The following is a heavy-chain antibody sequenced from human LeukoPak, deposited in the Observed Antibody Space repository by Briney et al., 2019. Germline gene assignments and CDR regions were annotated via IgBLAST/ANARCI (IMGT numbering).Heavy chain of an antibody. CDR3: ARGHYGLDY. Sequence: GGSLRLSCAASGFTFSSYAISWIRQAPGRGLEWVSYISTSGTNIYYADSVKGRFTISRDNAKNSLFLQMNSLRAEDTAVYYCARGHYGLDYWGQGSLVTVSS. V-gene: IGHV3-11*04. CDR1: GFTFSSYA. CDR2: ISTSGTNI. J-gene: IGHJ4*02. D-gene: IGHD3-16*01.